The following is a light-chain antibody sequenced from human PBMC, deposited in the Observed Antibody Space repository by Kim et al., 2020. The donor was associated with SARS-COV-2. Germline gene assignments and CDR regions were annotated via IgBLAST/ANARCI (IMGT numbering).Light chain of an antibody. Sequence: SLSPGERAPLSCRAGQIVGKGLAWYQQIRARAPRLLMYGAFTGATGVPARFSGSGSGTDFTLTISSLQSEDFAVYFCQQYSKWPYTFGKGTKLEI. J-gene: IGKJ2*01. CDR1: QIVGKG. CDR3: QQYSKWPYT. CDR2: GAF. V-gene: IGKV3-15*01.